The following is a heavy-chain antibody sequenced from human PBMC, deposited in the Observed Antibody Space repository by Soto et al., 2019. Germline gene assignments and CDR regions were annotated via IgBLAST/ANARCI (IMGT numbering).Heavy chain of an antibody. D-gene: IGHD1-7*01. Sequence: ASVNVSCKASGYTFTGYYMHWVRQAPGQGLEWMGWINPNSGGTNYAQKFQGWVTMTRDTSISTAYMEKSRLRSDVTAVYYCASSELELGAFDIWGQGTMVTVSS. V-gene: IGHV1-2*04. CDR3: ASSELELGAFDI. J-gene: IGHJ3*02. CDR1: GYTFTGYY. CDR2: INPNSGGT.